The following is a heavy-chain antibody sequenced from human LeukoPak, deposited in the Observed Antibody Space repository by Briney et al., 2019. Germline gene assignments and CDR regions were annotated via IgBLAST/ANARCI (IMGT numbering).Heavy chain of an antibody. J-gene: IGHJ4*02. Sequence: RASVKVSCKASGYTFTGYYMHWVRQAPGQGLEWMGWINPNSGGTDYAQKFQGRVTMTRDTSISTAYMELSRLRSDDTAVYYCARGGIVVVPAAKVDTAIRVGGLRDYWGQGTLVTVSS. D-gene: IGHD2-2*01. V-gene: IGHV1-2*02. CDR1: GYTFTGYY. CDR2: INPNSGGT. CDR3: ARGGIVVVPAAKVDTAIRVGGLRDY.